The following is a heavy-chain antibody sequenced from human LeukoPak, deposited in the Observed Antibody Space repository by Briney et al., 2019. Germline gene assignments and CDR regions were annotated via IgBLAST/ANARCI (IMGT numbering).Heavy chain of an antibody. D-gene: IGHD3-16*01. CDR1: GYSFTSYW. Sequence: GESLKISCKCSGYSFTSYWIGWVRQMPGKGLEWMGIVYPGDSDTRYSPSFQGQVTISADKSISTAYLQWSSLKASDTAMYYCARVAYRGAADLDAFDIWGQGTMVTVSS. CDR2: VYPGDSDT. V-gene: IGHV5-51*01. CDR3: ARVAYRGAADLDAFDI. J-gene: IGHJ3*02.